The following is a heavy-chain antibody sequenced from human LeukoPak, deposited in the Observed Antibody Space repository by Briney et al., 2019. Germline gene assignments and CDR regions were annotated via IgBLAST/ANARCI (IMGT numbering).Heavy chain of an antibody. V-gene: IGHV3-23*01. Sequence: PGGSLRLSCAASGFTFSTYAMSWVRQAPGKGLEWISGISGSGGTHYVDSVKARFTISRDNSKNTLYLQMYSLTAEDTAIYYCAKGVVGHVVGSWGQGALVTVSS. CDR1: GFTFSTYA. CDR3: AKGVVGHVVGS. CDR2: ISGSGGT. J-gene: IGHJ4*02. D-gene: IGHD3-16*01.